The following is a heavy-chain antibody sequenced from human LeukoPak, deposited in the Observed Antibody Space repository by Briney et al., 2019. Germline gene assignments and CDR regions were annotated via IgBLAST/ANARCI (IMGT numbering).Heavy chain of an antibody. D-gene: IGHD3-3*01. J-gene: IGHJ5*02. CDR1: VGSISSSSYY. CDR3: ARDRAYEPTYYDFWSGYLAPNLGPNWFDP. V-gene: IGHV4-39*06. Sequence: PSETLSLTCTVSVGSISSSSYYWGWIRQPPGKGLEWIGRIYYSGSTYYNPSLKSRVTIAVHTSKNQFALKLISVTGADTAGYSCARDRAYEPTYYDFWSGYLAPNLGPNWFDPWGQGTLVTVSS. CDR2: IYYSGST.